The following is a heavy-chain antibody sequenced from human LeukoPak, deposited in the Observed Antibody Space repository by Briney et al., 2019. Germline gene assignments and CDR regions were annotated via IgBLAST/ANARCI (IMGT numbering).Heavy chain of an antibody. J-gene: IGHJ4*02. V-gene: IGHV4-30-2*01. CDR1: GGSISSGGYS. CDR2: IYHSGST. CDR3: ARVGDSYGLYYFDY. Sequence: SQTLSLTCAVSGGSISSGGYSWSWIRQPPGKGLEWIGYIYHSGSTYYNPSLKSRVTISVDRSKNQFSLKLSSVTAADTAVYYCARVGDSYGLYYFDYWGQGTLVTVSS. D-gene: IGHD5-18*01.